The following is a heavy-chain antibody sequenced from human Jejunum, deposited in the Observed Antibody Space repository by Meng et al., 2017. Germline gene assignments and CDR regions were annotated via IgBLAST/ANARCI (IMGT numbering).Heavy chain of an antibody. CDR3: ARSLIDTTMIDY. J-gene: IGHJ4*02. CDR2: INNDGTGT. CDR1: GFTFTTYW. Sequence: GESLKISCAASGFTFTTYWMHWVRQVPGKGLVWVSRINNDGTGTRYADSVKGRFTISRDNAENTLYLQMNSLRAEDTAVYFCARSLIDTTMIDYWGQGTLV. D-gene: IGHD5-18*01. V-gene: IGHV3-74*01.